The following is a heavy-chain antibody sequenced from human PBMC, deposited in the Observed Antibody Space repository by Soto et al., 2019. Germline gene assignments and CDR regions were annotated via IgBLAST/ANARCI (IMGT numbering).Heavy chain of an antibody. CDR3: ARDRDYYDSSGYYAYFQH. Sequence: QVQLVQSGAEEKKPGASVKVSCKASGYTFTSYAMHWVRQAPGQRLEWMGWINAGNGNTKYSQKFQGRVTITRDTSASTAYMELSSLRSEDTAVYYCARDRDYYDSSGYYAYFQHWGQGTLVTVSS. CDR1: GYTFTSYA. CDR2: INAGNGNT. J-gene: IGHJ1*01. V-gene: IGHV1-3*05. D-gene: IGHD3-22*01.